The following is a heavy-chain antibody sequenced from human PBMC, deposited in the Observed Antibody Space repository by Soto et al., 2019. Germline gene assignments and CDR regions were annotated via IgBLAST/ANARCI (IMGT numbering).Heavy chain of an antibody. CDR3: GRVPLDGNYANGVDV. CDR1: GFTFTRYS. D-gene: IGHD4-17*01. J-gene: IGHJ6*02. CDR2: ISSTTNYI. Sequence: PGGSLRLSCAASGFTFTRYSMNWVRQAPGKGLEWVSSISSTTNYIYYVDSVKGRFIISRDNAKNSLFLQMNSLRAEDTAVYYCGRVPLDGNYANGVDVWGQGTTVTVSS. V-gene: IGHV3-21*04.